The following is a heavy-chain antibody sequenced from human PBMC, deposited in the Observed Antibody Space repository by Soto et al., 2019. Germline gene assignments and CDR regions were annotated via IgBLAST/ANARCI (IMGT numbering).Heavy chain of an antibody. V-gene: IGHV5-51*01. D-gene: IGHD3-3*01. Sequence: LGESLKISCKGSGYSFTSYWIGWVRQMPGKGLEWMGIIYPGDSDTRYSPSFQGQVTISADKSISTAYLQWSSLKASDTAMYYCARLGYDFWSGRDPNYYYYYGMDVWGQGTTVTVSS. CDR1: GYSFTSYW. CDR3: ARLGYDFWSGRDPNYYYYYGMDV. J-gene: IGHJ6*02. CDR2: IYPGDSDT.